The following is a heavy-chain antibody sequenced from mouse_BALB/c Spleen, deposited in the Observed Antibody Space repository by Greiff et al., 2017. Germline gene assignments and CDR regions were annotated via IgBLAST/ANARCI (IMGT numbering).Heavy chain of an antibody. V-gene: IGHV14-3*02. CDR2: IDPANGNT. Sequence: VQLQQSGAELVKPGASVKLSCTASGFNIKDTYMHWVQQRPEQGLEWIGRIDPANGNTKYDPKFQGKATITADTSSNTAYLQLSSLTSEDTAVYYCARNGNSHYWYFDVWGAGTTVTVSS. CDR1: GFNIKDTY. D-gene: IGHD2-1*01. J-gene: IGHJ1*01. CDR3: ARNGNSHYWYFDV.